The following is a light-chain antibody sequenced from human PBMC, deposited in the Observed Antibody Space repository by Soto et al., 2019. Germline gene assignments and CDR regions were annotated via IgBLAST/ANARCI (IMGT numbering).Light chain of an antibody. V-gene: IGKV1-5*01. CDR2: DAS. CDR3: QQYHSYSPFT. Sequence: DMQMTQSPSTLSASVGERVTVTCRASQSISSWLAWYQQKPGKAPKLLIYDASSLESGVPSRFSGSGSGTEFTLTISSLQPGDFATYYCQQYHSYSPFTFGPGTKVDI. CDR1: QSISSW. J-gene: IGKJ3*01.